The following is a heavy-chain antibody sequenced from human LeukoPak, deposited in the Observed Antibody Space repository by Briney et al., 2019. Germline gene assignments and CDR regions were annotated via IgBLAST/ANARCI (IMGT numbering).Heavy chain of an antibody. D-gene: IGHD6-6*01. CDR1: GFTFSSYS. CDR2: ISSSSSYI. J-gene: IGHJ6*02. V-gene: IGHV3-21*01. Sequence: GGSLRLSCAASGFTFSSYSMNWVRQAPGKGLEWVSSISSSSSYIYYADSVKGRFTISRDNAKNSLYLQMNSLRAEDTAVYYYAIAKTGYSSSSGYYYYYGMDVWGQGTTVTVSS. CDR3: AIAKTGYSSSSGYYYYYGMDV.